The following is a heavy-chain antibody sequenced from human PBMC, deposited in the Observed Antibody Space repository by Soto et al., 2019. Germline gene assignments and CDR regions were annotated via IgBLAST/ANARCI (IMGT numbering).Heavy chain of an antibody. D-gene: IGHD2-21*01. Sequence: PGGSLRLSCAVSGLDVSGNYMTWVRQAPGKGLKWVSVIYSGGSTYYAASVKGRFTISRDTSKNTLYLEMNSLRAEDTAVYFCVRDGGCDGVDCKNLFDPWGQGTLVTVSS. CDR2: IYSGGST. V-gene: IGHV3-53*01. CDR3: VRDGGCDGVDCKNLFDP. CDR1: GLDVSGNY. J-gene: IGHJ5*02.